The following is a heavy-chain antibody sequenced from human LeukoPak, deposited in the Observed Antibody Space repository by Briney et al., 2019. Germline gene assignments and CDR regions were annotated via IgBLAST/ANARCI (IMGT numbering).Heavy chain of an antibody. Sequence: TSETLSLTCTVSGGSISSGDYYWSWIRQPPGKGLEWIGYIYYSGSTYYNPSLKSRVTISVDTSKNQFSLKLSSVTAADTAVYYCARVYSFGSVSHNLRWFDPWGQGTPVTVSS. V-gene: IGHV4-30-4*01. CDR3: ARVYSFGSVSHNLRWFDP. CDR1: GGSISSGDYY. J-gene: IGHJ5*02. CDR2: IYYSGST. D-gene: IGHD3-10*01.